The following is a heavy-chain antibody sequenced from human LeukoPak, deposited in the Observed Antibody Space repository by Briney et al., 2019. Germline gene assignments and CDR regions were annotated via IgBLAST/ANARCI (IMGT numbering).Heavy chain of an antibody. D-gene: IGHD2-21*01. CDR3: AKADSGSYFDY. V-gene: IGHV3-23*01. CDR2: IRGGTT. J-gene: IGHJ4*02. Sequence: GGSLRLSCSVSGFTFSTYGMSWVRQAPGKGLEWVSAIRGGTTYYTNSVKGRFTISTDNSRSALYLQMNSLRADDTAVYFCAKADSGSYFDYWGQGTQVTVSS. CDR1: GFTFSTYG.